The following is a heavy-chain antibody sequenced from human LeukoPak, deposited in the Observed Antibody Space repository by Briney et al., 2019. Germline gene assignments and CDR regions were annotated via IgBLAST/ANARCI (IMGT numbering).Heavy chain of an antibody. Sequence: GGSLRLSCAASGFTFSSYSMNWVRQAPGKGLEWVSSISSSSSYIYYADSVKGRFTISRDNAKNSLYLQMNSLRAEDTALYYCAKARSGSLQGSPFYWGQGTLVTVSS. CDR2: ISSSSSYI. CDR1: GFTFSSYS. J-gene: IGHJ4*02. CDR3: AKARSGSLQGSPFY. D-gene: IGHD3-10*01. V-gene: IGHV3-21*04.